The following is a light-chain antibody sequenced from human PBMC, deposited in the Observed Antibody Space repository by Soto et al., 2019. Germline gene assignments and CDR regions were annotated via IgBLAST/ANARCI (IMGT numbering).Light chain of an antibody. Sequence: QSVLTQPASVSGSPGQSITISCTGASSDVGGFDHVSWYQQHPGKVPRLLIYDVSSRPSGVSDRFSGSKSGNTASLTISGLQAEDEDDYYCNSFTTTTTYVFGTGTKVNV. CDR3: NSFTTTTTYV. CDR2: DVS. CDR1: SSDVGGFDH. J-gene: IGLJ1*01. V-gene: IGLV2-14*03.